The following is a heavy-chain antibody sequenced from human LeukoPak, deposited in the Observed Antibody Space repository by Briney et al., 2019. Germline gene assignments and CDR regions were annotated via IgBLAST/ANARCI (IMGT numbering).Heavy chain of an antibody. CDR3: AKATLGSCSGARCYPFDC. Sequence: GGSLRLSCAASGFNFSNFAMSWVRQAPGKELEWVSTISGSDSGTYNADSVKGRFTISRDNSKNTLYLQMNSLRGEDTAVYYCAKATLGSCSGARCYPFDCWGQGTLVTVSS. V-gene: IGHV3-23*01. CDR2: ISGSDSGT. CDR1: GFNFSNFA. D-gene: IGHD2-15*01. J-gene: IGHJ4*02.